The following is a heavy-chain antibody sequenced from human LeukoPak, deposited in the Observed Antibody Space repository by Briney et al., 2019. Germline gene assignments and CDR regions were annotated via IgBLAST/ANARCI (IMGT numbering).Heavy chain of an antibody. V-gene: IGHV1-69*04. D-gene: IGHD6-19*01. Sequence: SVKVSCKASGGTFSSYAISWVRQAPGQGPEWMGRIIPILGIANYAQKFQGRVTITADKSTSTAYMELSSLRSEDTAVYYCARGYSSGWLHFDYWGQGTLVTVSS. CDR3: ARGYSSGWLHFDY. CDR2: IIPILGIA. CDR1: GGTFSSYA. J-gene: IGHJ4*02.